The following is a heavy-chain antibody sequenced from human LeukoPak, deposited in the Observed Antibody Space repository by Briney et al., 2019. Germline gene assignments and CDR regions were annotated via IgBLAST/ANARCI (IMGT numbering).Heavy chain of an antibody. CDR1: GFTFSSYG. Sequence: GGSLRLSCAASGFTFSSYGMSWVRQAPGKGLEWVSAISGSGGSTYYADSVKGRFTISRDNSKNTLYLQMNSLRAEDTAVYYRAKGRGYYDFWSGYSDAFDIWGQGTMVTVSS. CDR3: AKGRGYYDFWSGYSDAFDI. V-gene: IGHV3-23*01. D-gene: IGHD3-3*01. J-gene: IGHJ3*02. CDR2: ISGSGGST.